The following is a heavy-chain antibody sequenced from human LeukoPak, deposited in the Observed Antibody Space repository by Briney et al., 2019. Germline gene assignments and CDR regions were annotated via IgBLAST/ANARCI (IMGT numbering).Heavy chain of an antibody. CDR1: GFSFSSYA. J-gene: IGHJ4*02. D-gene: IGHD2-15*01. CDR3: AKAPVTSCRGAFCYPFDY. CDR2: MSSSDDGR. V-gene: IGHV3-23*01. Sequence: GGSLRLSCATSGFSFSSYAMSWVRQAPGKGLEWVSAMSSSDDGRYYAASVRGRLPISRDTSTSNLYLQMNSLRAEDAAVYYCAKAPVTSCRGAFCYPFDYWGQGTLVTVSS.